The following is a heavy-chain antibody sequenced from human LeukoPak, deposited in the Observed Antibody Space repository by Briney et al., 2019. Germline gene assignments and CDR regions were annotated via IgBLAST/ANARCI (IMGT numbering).Heavy chain of an antibody. Sequence: GGSLRLSCAASGFTFSSYWMSWDRQAPGKGLEWVANIKQDGSEKYYVDSVKGRFTISRDNAKNSLYLQMNSLRAEDTAVYYCARDLTAMVSLYYFDYWGQGTLVTVSS. J-gene: IGHJ4*02. D-gene: IGHD5-18*01. CDR3: ARDLTAMVSLYYFDY. V-gene: IGHV3-7*01. CDR1: GFTFSSYW. CDR2: IKQDGSEK.